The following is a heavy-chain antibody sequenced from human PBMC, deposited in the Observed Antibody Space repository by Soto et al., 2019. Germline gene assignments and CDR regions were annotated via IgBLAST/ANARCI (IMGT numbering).Heavy chain of an antibody. CDR1: GYTFTSYG. Sequence: ASVKVSCKASGYTFTSYGISWVRQAPGQGLEWMGWISAYNGNTNYAQKLQGRATMTTDTSTSTAYMELRSLRSDDTAVYYCARDDRRYDSSGYVPFDPWGQGTLVTVSS. V-gene: IGHV1-18*01. CDR3: ARDDRRYDSSGYVPFDP. CDR2: ISAYNGNT. D-gene: IGHD3-22*01. J-gene: IGHJ5*02.